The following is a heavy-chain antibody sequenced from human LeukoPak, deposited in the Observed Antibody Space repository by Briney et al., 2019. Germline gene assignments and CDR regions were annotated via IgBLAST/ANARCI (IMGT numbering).Heavy chain of an antibody. CDR3: ARRYCSGGSCYFDY. CDR1: GGSISSGGYY. CDR2: IYYSGST. D-gene: IGHD2-15*01. V-gene: IGHV4-31*03. J-gene: IGHJ4*02. Sequence: PSQTLSLTCTVSGGSISSGGYYWSWIRQHPGKGLEWIGYIYYSGSTYYNPSLKSRVTISVDTSKNQFSLKLSSVTAADTAVYYCARRYCSGGSCYFDYWSQGTLVTVSS.